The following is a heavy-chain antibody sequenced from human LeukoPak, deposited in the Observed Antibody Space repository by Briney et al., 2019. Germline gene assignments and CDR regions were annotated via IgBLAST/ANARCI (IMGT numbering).Heavy chain of an antibody. CDR2: ISYDGSNK. CDR3: ARDAQRLDFWGGYHTNYYYYYMDV. D-gene: IGHD3-3*01. J-gene: IGHJ6*03. CDR1: GFTLSSFA. V-gene: IGHV3-30*01. Sequence: PGRTLRLSCAASGFTLSSFATHWVPQAPGKGLEWGAVISYDGSNKYYADSVKGRFTISRDNSKITLYLQMNSLRAEDTAVYYCARDAQRLDFWGGYHTNYYYYYMDVWGKGTTVTVSS.